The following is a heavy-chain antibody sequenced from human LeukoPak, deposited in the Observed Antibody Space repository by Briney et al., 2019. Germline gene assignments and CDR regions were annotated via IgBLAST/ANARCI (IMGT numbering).Heavy chain of an antibody. V-gene: IGHV1-2*04. CDR1: GYTFTGYY. CDR3: ARVRGGKTDDAFDI. CDR2: INPNSGGT. D-gene: IGHD4-23*01. J-gene: IGHJ3*02. Sequence: ASVKVSCKASGYTFTGYYMHWVRQAPGQGLERMGWINPNSGGTNYAQKFQGWVTMTRDTSISTAYMELSRLGSDDTAVYYCARVRGGKTDDAFDIWGQGTMVTVSS.